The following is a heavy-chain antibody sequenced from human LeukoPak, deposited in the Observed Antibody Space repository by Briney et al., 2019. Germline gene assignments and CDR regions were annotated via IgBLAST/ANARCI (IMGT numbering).Heavy chain of an antibody. D-gene: IGHD1-7*01. V-gene: IGHV3-23*01. CDR2: ISGSGGST. Sequence: GGSLRLSCAASGFTFSVYAVSWVRQAPGKGLEWVSAISGSGGSTYYADSVKGRFTISRDNSKNTLYLQMNSLRAEDTAVYYCAKQNNWNYGAFDIWGQGTMVTVSS. CDR3: AKQNNWNYGAFDI. J-gene: IGHJ3*02. CDR1: GFTFSVYA.